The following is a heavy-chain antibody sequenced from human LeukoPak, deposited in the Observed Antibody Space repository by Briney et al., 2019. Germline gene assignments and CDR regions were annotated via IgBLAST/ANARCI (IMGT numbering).Heavy chain of an antibody. CDR2: IYLSGSA. CDR1: GYSISSGYY. V-gene: IGHV4-38-2*02. CDR3: SRGAYGSTSDY. Sequence: PSETLSLTRTVSGYSISSGYYWGWVRQPPGKGLVWIGGIYLSGSAHYNPSPKRPVTISVDTSKNQFSPKLSSVTAADTGVYYFSRGAYGSTSDYWGQGTLVTVSS. D-gene: IGHD4-17*01. J-gene: IGHJ4*02.